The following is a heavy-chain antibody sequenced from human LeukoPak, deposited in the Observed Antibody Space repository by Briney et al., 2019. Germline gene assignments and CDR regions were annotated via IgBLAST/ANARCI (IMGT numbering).Heavy chain of an antibody. Sequence: ASVKVSCKASGYTFTGYYMHWVRQAPGQGLEWMGRINPNSGGTNYAQKFQGRVTMTRDTSISTAYMELSRLRSDDTAVYYCARVRDWNAPPYYYYYGMDVWGQGTTDTVSS. CDR1: GYTFTGYY. CDR3: ARVRDWNAPPYYYYYGMDV. CDR2: INPNSGGT. J-gene: IGHJ6*02. D-gene: IGHD1-1*01. V-gene: IGHV1-2*06.